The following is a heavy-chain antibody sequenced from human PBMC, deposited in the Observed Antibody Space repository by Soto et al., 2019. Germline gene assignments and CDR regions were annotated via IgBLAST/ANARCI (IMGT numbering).Heavy chain of an antibody. J-gene: IGHJ6*02. D-gene: IGHD3-3*01. CDR3: AKVGRFLESKAPDYYYGMDV. Sequence: EVQLLESGGGLVQPGGSLRLSCAASGFTFSSYAMSWVRQAPGKGLEWVSAISGSGGSTYYADSVKGRFTISRDNSKNTLYLKMNSLRAEDTAVYYCAKVGRFLESKAPDYYYGMDVWGQGTTVTVSS. V-gene: IGHV3-23*01. CDR1: GFTFSSYA. CDR2: ISGSGGST.